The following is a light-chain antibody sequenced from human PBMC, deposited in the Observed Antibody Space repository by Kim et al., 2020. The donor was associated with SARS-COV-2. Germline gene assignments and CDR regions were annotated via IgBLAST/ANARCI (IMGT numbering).Light chain of an antibody. Sequence: QSVLTQPPSVSGAPGQRVTISCTGSSSNIGACYDVHWYQQLPGTAPKLLIYGNNNRPSGVPDRFSGSKSGTSASLAITGLQAEDEADYYCQSYDSSLSGWVFGGGTKVTVL. CDR2: GNN. CDR3: QSYDSSLSGWV. CDR1: SSNIGACYD. V-gene: IGLV1-40*01. J-gene: IGLJ3*02.